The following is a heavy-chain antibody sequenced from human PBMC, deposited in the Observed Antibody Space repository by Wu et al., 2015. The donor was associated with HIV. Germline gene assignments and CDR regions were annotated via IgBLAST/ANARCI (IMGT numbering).Heavy chain of an antibody. J-gene: IGHJ6*03. Sequence: QVHLVQSGAEVRKPGSSVRVSCRASGGTFSSYGINWVRQAPGQGLEWMGGIIPLFGTATYAQKFQARVTITSDESARTSYMELSGLRSEDTAVYYCASHPGEPYYYYMDVWGKGTTVTVSS. CDR1: GGTFSSYG. CDR3: ASHPGEPYYYYMDV. CDR2: IIPLFGTA. V-gene: IGHV1-69*05. D-gene: IGHD1-14*01.